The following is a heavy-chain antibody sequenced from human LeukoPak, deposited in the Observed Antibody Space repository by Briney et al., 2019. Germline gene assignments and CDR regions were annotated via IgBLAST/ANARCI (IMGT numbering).Heavy chain of an antibody. Sequence: ASVKVSCTASGYTFTSYGISWVRQAPGQGLEWMGWISAYNGNTNYAQKLQGRVTMTTDTSTSTAYMELRSLRSDDTAVYYCARMVRGVAGESGAEYFQHWGQGTLVTVSS. J-gene: IGHJ1*01. CDR2: ISAYNGNT. D-gene: IGHD3-10*01. CDR3: ARMVRGVAGESGAEYFQH. CDR1: GYTFTSYG. V-gene: IGHV1-18*01.